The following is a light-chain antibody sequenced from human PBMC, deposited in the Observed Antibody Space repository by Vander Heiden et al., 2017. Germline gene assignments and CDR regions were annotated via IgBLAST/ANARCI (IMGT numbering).Light chain of an antibody. V-gene: IGKV3-11*01. CDR3: QQRSDWPVT. CDR1: QTIRSY. Sequence: EIVLTQSPATLSLSPGERATLSCRASQTIRSYLAWYRQKRGQAPRLLIYDASNRATGLPARFSGSGSGTDFTLTISSLEPEDSAVYYCQQRSDWPVTFGQGTRLEIK. J-gene: IGKJ5*01. CDR2: DAS.